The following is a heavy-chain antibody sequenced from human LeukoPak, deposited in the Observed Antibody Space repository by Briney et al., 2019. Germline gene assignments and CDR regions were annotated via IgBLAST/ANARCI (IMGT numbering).Heavy chain of an antibody. CDR1: GYTFTGYY. CDR2: INPNSGGT. D-gene: IGHD2-15*01. CDR3: ARAGAVVDNWFDP. J-gene: IGHJ5*02. Sequence: ASVKVSCKASGYTFTGYYMHWVRQAPGQGLEWMGWINPNSGGTNYAQKFQGRVTMTRDTSISTAYVELSRLRSDDTAVYYCARAGAVVDNWFDPWGQGTLVTVSS. V-gene: IGHV1-2*02.